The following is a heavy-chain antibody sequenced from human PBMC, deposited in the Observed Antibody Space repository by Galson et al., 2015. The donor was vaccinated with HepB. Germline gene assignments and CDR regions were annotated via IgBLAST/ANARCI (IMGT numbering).Heavy chain of an antibody. J-gene: IGHJ4*02. CDR3: ARYSSGWYFYFDS. V-gene: IGHV4-59*01. D-gene: IGHD6-19*01. Sequence: ETLSLTCTVSGGSINNYYWGWIRQPPGKGLEWIGYIFYSGTTNNNPSLESRVTMSVDTSKNQFSLSLSSVTAADTAVYYCARYSSGWYFYFDSWGQGTLVTVSS. CDR1: GGSINNYY. CDR2: IFYSGTT.